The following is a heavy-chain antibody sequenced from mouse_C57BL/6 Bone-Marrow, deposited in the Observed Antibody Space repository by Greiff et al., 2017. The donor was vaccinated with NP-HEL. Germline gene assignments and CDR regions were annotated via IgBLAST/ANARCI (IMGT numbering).Heavy chain of an antibody. J-gene: IGHJ3*01. D-gene: IGHD4-1*01. V-gene: IGHV8-8*01. Sequence: QVTLKECGPGILQPSQTLSLTCSFSGFSLRTFGMGVGWIRQPSGKGLEWLAHIWWVVAQYYNPALKRRLPISKDTSKNQVFRKIANVDTADTATYYGARIGWAWFAYWGQGTLVTVSA. CDR2: IWWVVAQ. CDR3: ARIGWAWFAY. CDR1: GFSLRTFGMG.